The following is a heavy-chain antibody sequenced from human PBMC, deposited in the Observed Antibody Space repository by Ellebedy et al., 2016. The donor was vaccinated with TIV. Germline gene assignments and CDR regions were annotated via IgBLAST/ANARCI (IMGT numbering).Heavy chain of an antibody. CDR3: AKGRGGLSDSSAPRYYFDY. Sequence: GESLKISCAASGFTFSSFAMTWVRQAPGKGLEWVSTISHTGSRTYYTASVEGRFIISSDTSKKTLYLQMNGLRAEDKAIYYCAKGRGGLSDSSAPRYYFDYWGLGTLVTVSS. D-gene: IGHD3-22*01. CDR2: ISHTGSRT. CDR1: GFTFSSFA. J-gene: IGHJ4*02. V-gene: IGHV3-23*01.